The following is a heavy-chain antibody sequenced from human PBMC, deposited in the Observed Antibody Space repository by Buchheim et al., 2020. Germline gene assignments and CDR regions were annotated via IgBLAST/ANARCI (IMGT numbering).Heavy chain of an antibody. D-gene: IGHD6-6*01. V-gene: IGHV3-48*01. J-gene: IGHJ4*02. CDR3: TRGLQYSSDY. CDR2: IRGGSIVI. Sequence: EVQLVESGGAFVQPGGSLRLSCAASGFTFNTYIMNWVRQAPGKGLEWVSYIRGGSIVIYYADSVKGRFAISRDDARNSLSLQMHSLRAEDTAVYYCTRGLQYSSDYWGQGTL. CDR1: GFTFNTYI.